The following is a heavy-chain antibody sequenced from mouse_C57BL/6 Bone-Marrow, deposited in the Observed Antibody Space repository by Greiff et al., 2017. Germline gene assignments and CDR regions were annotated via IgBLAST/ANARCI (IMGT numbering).Heavy chain of an antibody. V-gene: IGHV1-81*01. D-gene: IGHD1-1*01. J-gene: IGHJ2*01. Sequence: QVQLKESGAELVRPGASVKLSCTASGYTFTSYGISWVKQRPGQGLEWIGEIYPRSGNTYYNEKFKGKATLTADKSSSTAYMELRSLTSEDSADYFCAGTVACYFDYWGQGTTLTVSA. CDR3: AGTVACYFDY. CDR2: IYPRSGNT. CDR1: GYTFTSYG.